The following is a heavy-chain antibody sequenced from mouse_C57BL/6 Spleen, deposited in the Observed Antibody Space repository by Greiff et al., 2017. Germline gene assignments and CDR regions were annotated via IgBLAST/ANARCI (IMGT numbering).Heavy chain of an antibody. CDR3: ARCDYGSSYAMDY. J-gene: IGHJ4*01. V-gene: IGHV1-20*01. CDR1: GYSFTGYF. Sequence: VQLQQSGPELVKPGDSVKISCKASGYSFTGYFMNWVMQSHGKSLEWIGRINPYNGDTFYNQKFKGKATLTVDKSSSTAHMELRRLTSEDSAGYYCARCDYGSSYAMDYWGQGTSVTVSS. D-gene: IGHD1-1*01. CDR2: INPYNGDT.